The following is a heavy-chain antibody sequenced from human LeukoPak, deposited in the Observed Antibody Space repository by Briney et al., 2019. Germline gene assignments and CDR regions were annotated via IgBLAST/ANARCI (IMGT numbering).Heavy chain of an antibody. CDR3: ARHMPSIVGATYYFDY. CDR1: GGSISSYY. Sequence: SDTLSLTCTVSGGSISSYYWSWIRQPPGKGLEWIGYIYYSGSTNYNPSLKSRVTISVDTSKNQFSLKLSSVTAADTAVYYCARHMPSIVGATYYFDYWGQGTLVTVSS. V-gene: IGHV4-59*08. CDR2: IYYSGST. J-gene: IGHJ4*02. D-gene: IGHD1-26*01.